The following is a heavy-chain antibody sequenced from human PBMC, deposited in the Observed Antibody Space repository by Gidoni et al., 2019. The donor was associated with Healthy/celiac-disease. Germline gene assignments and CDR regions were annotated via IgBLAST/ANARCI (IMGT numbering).Heavy chain of an antibody. Sequence: QLQLQESGPGLVKPSETLSLTCTVSGGSISSSSYYWGWIRQPPGKGLEWIGSIYYSGSTYYNPSLKSRVTISVDTSKNQFSLKLSSVTAADTAVYYCARQLREHDGSGSDWYFDLWGRGTLVTVSS. J-gene: IGHJ2*01. V-gene: IGHV4-39*01. CDR3: ARQLREHDGSGSDWYFDL. CDR1: GGSISSSSYY. CDR2: IYYSGST. D-gene: IGHD3-10*01.